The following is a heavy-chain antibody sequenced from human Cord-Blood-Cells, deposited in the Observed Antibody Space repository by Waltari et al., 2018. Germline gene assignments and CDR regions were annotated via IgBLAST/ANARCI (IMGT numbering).Heavy chain of an antibody. V-gene: IGHV3-21*01. J-gene: IGHJ6*02. CDR2: ISSSSSYI. CDR1: GFTFSSYS. D-gene: IGHD6-19*01. Sequence: EVQLVESGGGLVKPGGSLRLSCAASGFTFSSYSMNWVRQAPGKGLEWVSSISSSSSYIYYADSVKGRFTISRDNAKNSLYLQMNSLRAEDTAVYYCARDLPGIAVAGNLIGAIPHPLYGMDVWDQGP. CDR3: ARDLPGIAVAGNLIGAIPHPLYGMDV.